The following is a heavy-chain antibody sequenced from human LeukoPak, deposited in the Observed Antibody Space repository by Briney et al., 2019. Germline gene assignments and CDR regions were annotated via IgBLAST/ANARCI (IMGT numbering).Heavy chain of an antibody. V-gene: IGHV3-23*01. CDR1: GFTFSSYG. CDR2: ISGSGGST. D-gene: IGHD4-17*01. CDR3: AKPTNPYGDPYHYHFAS. Sequence: PGGTLRLSCAASGFTFSSYGMSWVRQAPGKGLEWVSGISGSGGSTYYADSVKGRFTISGDNSKNTLYLQMNSLRAEDTAVYYCAKPTNPYGDPYHYHFASWGQGTLVTVSS. J-gene: IGHJ4*02.